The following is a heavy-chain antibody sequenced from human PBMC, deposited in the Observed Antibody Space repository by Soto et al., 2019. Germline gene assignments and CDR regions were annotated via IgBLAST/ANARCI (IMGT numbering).Heavy chain of an antibody. Sequence: GGSLRLSCAASGFTFSDYYMSWIRQAPGKGLEWVSYISSSGSTIYYADSVKGRFTISRDNAKNSLYLQMNSLRAEDTAVYYCARRKYSSSSGSGTLDYWGQGTLVTVSS. CDR2: ISSSGSTI. J-gene: IGHJ4*02. CDR1: GFTFSDYY. CDR3: ARRKYSSSSGSGTLDY. V-gene: IGHV3-11*01. D-gene: IGHD6-6*01.